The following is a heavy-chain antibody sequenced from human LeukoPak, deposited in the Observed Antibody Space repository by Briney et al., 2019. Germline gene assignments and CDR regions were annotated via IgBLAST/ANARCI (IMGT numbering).Heavy chain of an antibody. J-gene: IGHJ4*02. D-gene: IGHD3-10*01. V-gene: IGHV4-31*03. CDR3: ARVTMVRGVIFDY. Sequence: PSETLSLTCTVSGGSISSGGYYWSWIRQHPGKGLEWIAYIYYSGSTYYNPSLKSRVTISVDTSKNQFSLKLSSVTAADTAVYYCARVTMVRGVIFDYWGQGTLVTVSS. CDR2: IYYSGST. CDR1: GGSISSGGYY.